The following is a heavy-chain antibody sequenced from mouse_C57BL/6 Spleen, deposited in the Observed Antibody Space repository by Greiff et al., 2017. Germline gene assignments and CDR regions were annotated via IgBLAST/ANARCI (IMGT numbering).Heavy chain of an antibody. CDR1: GYTFTDYY. D-gene: IGHD3-2*02. Sequence: EVQLVESGPVLVKPGASVKMSCKASGYTFTDYYMNWVKQSPGKSLEWIGVINPYNGGTSYNQKFKGKATLTVDKSSSTAYMELNSLTSEDSAVYYCERLGDRSSGYGFDHGGQGTTLTVSS. V-gene: IGHV1-19*01. CDR3: ERLGDRSSGYGFDH. CDR2: INPYNGGT. J-gene: IGHJ2*01.